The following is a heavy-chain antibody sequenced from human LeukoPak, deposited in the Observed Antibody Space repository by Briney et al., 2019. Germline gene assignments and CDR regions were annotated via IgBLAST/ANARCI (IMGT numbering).Heavy chain of an antibody. V-gene: IGHV1-46*01. CDR1: GYTFTSYY. CDR2: INPSGGST. Sequence: ASVTVSCKASGYTFTSYYMHWVRQAPGQGLEWMGIINPSGGSTSYAQKFQGRVTMTRDMSTSTVYMELSSLRSEDTAVYYCARSWGELLLFDYWGQGTLVTVSS. J-gene: IGHJ4*02. D-gene: IGHD1-26*01. CDR3: ARSWGELLLFDY.